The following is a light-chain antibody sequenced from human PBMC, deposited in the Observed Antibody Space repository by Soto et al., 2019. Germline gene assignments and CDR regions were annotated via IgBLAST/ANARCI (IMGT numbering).Light chain of an antibody. Sequence: QSVLTQPPSASGTPGQRVTISCSGSSSNIGSNTVNWYQHLPGAAPRLLIYSNSQRPSGVPDRFSGSKSGTSASLAISGLRSDDEADYYRGLWGDSLNSFYVFGTGTKVTVL. CDR1: SSNIGSNT. V-gene: IGLV1-44*01. J-gene: IGLJ1*01. CDR3: GLWGDSLNSFYV. CDR2: SNS.